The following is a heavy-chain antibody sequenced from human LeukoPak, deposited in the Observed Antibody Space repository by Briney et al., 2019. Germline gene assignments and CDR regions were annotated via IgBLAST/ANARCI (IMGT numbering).Heavy chain of an antibody. CDR3: ARGKGDCSSTSCYYFDY. Sequence: ASVKVSCKASGYTFTSYYMHWVRQATGQGLEWMGWMNPNSGNTGYAQKFQGRVTMTRNTSISTAYMELSSLRSEDTAVYYCARGKGDCSSTSCYYFDYWGQGTLVTVSS. CDR1: GYTFTSYY. D-gene: IGHD2-2*01. CDR2: MNPNSGNT. J-gene: IGHJ4*02. V-gene: IGHV1-8*02.